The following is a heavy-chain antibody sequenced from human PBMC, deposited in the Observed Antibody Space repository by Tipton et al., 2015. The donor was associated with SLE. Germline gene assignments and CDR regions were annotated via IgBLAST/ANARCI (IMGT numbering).Heavy chain of an antibody. Sequence: LSLTCAASGFTVSSNYMSWVRQAPGKGLEWVSILYSGGRTYYADSVKGRFTISRDNSKNTLYLQMNSLRAEDTAVYYCARVVYSNYKGEFDYWGQGTLVTVSS. V-gene: IGHV3-53*01. CDR1: GFTVSSNY. CDR2: LYSGGRT. D-gene: IGHD4-11*01. CDR3: ARVVYSNYKGEFDY. J-gene: IGHJ4*02.